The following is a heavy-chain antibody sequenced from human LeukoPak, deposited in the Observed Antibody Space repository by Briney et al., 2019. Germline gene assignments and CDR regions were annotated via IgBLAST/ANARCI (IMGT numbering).Heavy chain of an antibody. Sequence: SETLSLTCTVSGGSISTYYWNWTRQPPGKGLEWIAYIYYSGSTNYNPSLKSRVTISVDTSKNQIPLKLSSVTAADTAVYYCARDPLGGYWFDPWGQGTLVTVSS. CDR3: ARDPLGGYWFDP. J-gene: IGHJ5*02. CDR2: IYYSGST. V-gene: IGHV4-59*01. D-gene: IGHD5-12*01. CDR1: GGSISTYY.